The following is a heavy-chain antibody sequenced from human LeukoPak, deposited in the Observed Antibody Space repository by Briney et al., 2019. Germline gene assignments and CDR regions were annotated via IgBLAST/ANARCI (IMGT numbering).Heavy chain of an antibody. CDR3: ARATRLAYGGNSYYFDY. V-gene: IGHV4-61*02. J-gene: IGHJ4*02. CDR1: GGSISSGSYY. Sequence: SETLSLTCTVSGGSISSGSYYWSWIRQPAGKGLEWIGRIYTSGSTNYNPSLKSRVTISVDTSKNQFSLKLSSVTAADTAVYYCARATRLAYGGNSYYFDYWGQGTLVTVSS. D-gene: IGHD4-23*01. CDR2: IYTSGST.